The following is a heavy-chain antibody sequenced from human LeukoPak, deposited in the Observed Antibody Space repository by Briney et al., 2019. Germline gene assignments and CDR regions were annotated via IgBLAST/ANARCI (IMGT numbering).Heavy chain of an antibody. J-gene: IGHJ4*02. CDR1: GFTFSTYS. CDR3: ARDRYFDWLSLDS. D-gene: IGHD3-9*01. Sequence: GGSLRLSCAASGFTFSTYSMNWVRQAPGKGLEWVSSISGSSSDIYYADSVKGRFTISRDNAKNSLYLQMNSLRAEDTAVYYCARDRYFDWLSLDSWGQGTLVAVSS. V-gene: IGHV3-21*01. CDR2: ISGSSSDI.